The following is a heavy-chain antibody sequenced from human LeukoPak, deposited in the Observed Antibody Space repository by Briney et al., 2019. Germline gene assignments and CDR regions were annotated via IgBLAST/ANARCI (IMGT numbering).Heavy chain of an antibody. CDR1: GGTFSSYA. CDR2: IIPIFGTA. D-gene: IGHD3-9*01. J-gene: IGHJ5*02. CDR3: ATPNGGDDILTGYSS. Sequence: SVKVSCKASGGTFSSYAISWVRQAPGQGLEWMGGIIPIFGTANYAQKFQGRVTITADESTSTAYMELSSLRSEDTAVYYCATPNGGDDILTGYSSWGQGTLVTVSS. V-gene: IGHV1-69*13.